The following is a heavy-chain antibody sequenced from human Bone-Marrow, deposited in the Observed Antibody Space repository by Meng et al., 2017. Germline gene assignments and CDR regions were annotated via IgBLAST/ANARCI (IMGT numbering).Heavy chain of an antibody. CDR2: IWYDGSNK. J-gene: IGHJ3*02. D-gene: IGHD3-9*01. CDR3: ARDQGTVLRYPWVERSYAFDI. CDR1: GFTFSSYG. V-gene: IGHV3-33*01. Sequence: GGSLRLSCAASGFTFSSYGMHWVHQAPGKGLEWVAVIWYDGSNKYYADSVKGRFTISRDNSKNTLYLQMNSLRAEDTAVYYCARDQGTVLRYPWVERSYAFDIWGQGTMVTVSS.